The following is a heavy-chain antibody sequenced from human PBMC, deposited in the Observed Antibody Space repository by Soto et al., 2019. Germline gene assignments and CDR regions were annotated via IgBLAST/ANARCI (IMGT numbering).Heavy chain of an antibody. CDR1: GFTFSSYA. CDR2: ISYDGSNK. Sequence: HPGGSLRLSCAASGFTFSSYAMHWVRQAPGKGLEWVAVISYDGSNKYYADSVKGRFTISRDNSKNTLYLQMNSLRAEDTAVYYCAREVGYCSSTSCYLDYWGQGTLVTVSS. J-gene: IGHJ4*02. V-gene: IGHV3-30-3*01. CDR3: AREVGYCSSTSCYLDY. D-gene: IGHD2-2*01.